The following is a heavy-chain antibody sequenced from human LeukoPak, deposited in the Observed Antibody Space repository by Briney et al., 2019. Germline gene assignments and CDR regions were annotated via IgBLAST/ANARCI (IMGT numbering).Heavy chain of an antibody. V-gene: IGHV3-21*01. CDR1: GFTFSSYS. Sequence: PGGSLRLSCAASGFTFSSYSMNWVRQAPGKGLEWVSSISSSSSYIYYADSVKGRFTISRDNAKNSLYLQMNSLRAEDTAVYYCARDRSFGSSWYGQGLDYYYYYGMDVWGQGTTVTVSS. CDR2: ISSSSSYI. CDR3: ARDRSFGSSWYGQGLDYYYYYGMDV. D-gene: IGHD6-13*01. J-gene: IGHJ6*02.